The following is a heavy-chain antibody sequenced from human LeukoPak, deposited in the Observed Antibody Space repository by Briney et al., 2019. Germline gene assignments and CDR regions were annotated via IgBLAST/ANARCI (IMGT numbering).Heavy chain of an antibody. CDR1: GGTFSSYA. CDR3: ARDRVVGLGLDNAFDI. CDR2: IIPIFGTA. Sequence: ASEKVSRKASGGTFSSYAISWVRQAPGQGLEWMGGIIPIFGTANYAQKFQGRVTITADESTSTAYMELSSLRSEGTAVYFCARDRVVGLGLDNAFDIWGQGTVVTVSS. D-gene: IGHD2-15*01. V-gene: IGHV1-69*01. J-gene: IGHJ3*02.